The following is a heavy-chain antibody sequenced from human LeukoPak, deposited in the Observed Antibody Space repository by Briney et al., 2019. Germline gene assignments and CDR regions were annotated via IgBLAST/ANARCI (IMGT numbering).Heavy chain of an antibody. Sequence: ASVKVPCKVSGYTLTELSMHWVRQAPGKGLEWMGGFDPEDGETIYAQKFQGRVTMTEDTSTDTAYMELSSLRSEDTAVYYCATVYYYDSSGYYYFDYWGQGTLVTVSS. D-gene: IGHD3-22*01. CDR3: ATVYYYDSSGYYYFDY. V-gene: IGHV1-24*01. J-gene: IGHJ4*02. CDR2: FDPEDGET. CDR1: GYTLTELS.